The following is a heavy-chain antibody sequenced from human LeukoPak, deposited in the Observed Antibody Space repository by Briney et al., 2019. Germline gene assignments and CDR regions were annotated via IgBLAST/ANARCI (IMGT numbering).Heavy chain of an antibody. CDR2: ISSSSSYI. Sequence: GGSLRLSCPASGFTFSSYSMNWVRQAPGKGLEWVSSISSSSSYIYYADSVKGRFTISRDNAKNSLYLQMNSLRAEDTAVYYCARGGSASGAPSSFDYWGQGTLVTVSS. CDR1: GFTFSSYS. V-gene: IGHV3-21*01. J-gene: IGHJ4*02. CDR3: ARGGSASGAPSSFDY. D-gene: IGHD1-26*01.